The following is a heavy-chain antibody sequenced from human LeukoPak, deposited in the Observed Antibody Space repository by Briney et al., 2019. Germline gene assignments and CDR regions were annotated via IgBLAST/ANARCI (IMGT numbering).Heavy chain of an antibody. V-gene: IGHV1-69*05. D-gene: IGHD3-22*01. Sequence: ATVKVSCKASGGTFSSYVISWVRQAPGQGLEWMGGIIPIFGTANYAQKFQGRVTITTDESTSTAYMELSSLRSEDTAVYYCARTLRLSSGYLDWGQGTLVTVSS. J-gene: IGHJ4*02. CDR2: IIPIFGTA. CDR3: ARTLRLSSGYLD. CDR1: GGTFSSYV.